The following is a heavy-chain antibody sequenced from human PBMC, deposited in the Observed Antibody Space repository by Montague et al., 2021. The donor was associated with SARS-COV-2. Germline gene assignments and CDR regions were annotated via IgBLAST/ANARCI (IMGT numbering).Heavy chain of an antibody. V-gene: IGHV4-59*01. CDR1: GGSISSYY. D-gene: IGHD3-3*01. J-gene: IGHJ4*02. Sequence: SETLSLTCTVSGGSISSYYWSWIRQPPGKGLEWIGYIYYSGSTNHNPSLKSRVTISVDTSKNQFSLKLSPVTAADTAVYYCASQVPDFWSGIDYWGQGTLVTVSS. CDR2: IYYSGST. CDR3: ASQVPDFWSGIDY.